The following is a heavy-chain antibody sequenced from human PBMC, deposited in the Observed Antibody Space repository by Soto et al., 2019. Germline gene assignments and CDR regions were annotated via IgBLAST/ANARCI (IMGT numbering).Heavy chain of an antibody. CDR2: ISRDGGTK. CDR3: TGEFASGY. Sequence: QVQLVESGGGVVQPGRSLRLSCAASGFTFSGYGMHWVRQAPGKGLEWVAVISRDGGTKYYADSVKGRFTISRDNSRNKLFLEMNSLRGDDMAVYYWTGEFASGYWGQGTLVTVCS. J-gene: IGHJ4*02. D-gene: IGHD2-8*02. CDR1: GFTFSGYG. V-gene: IGHV3-30*03.